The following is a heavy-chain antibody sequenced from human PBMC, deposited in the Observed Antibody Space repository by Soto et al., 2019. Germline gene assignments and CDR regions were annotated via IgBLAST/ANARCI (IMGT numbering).Heavy chain of an antibody. J-gene: IGHJ6*02. Sequence: ASVKVSCKASGYTFTSYGISWVRQAPGQGLEWMGWISAYNGNTNYAQKLQGRVTMTTDTSTSTAYMELRSLRSDDTAVYYCARRVQFGCSSTSCYYYYYGMDFWGQGTTVTVSS. D-gene: IGHD2-2*01. CDR2: ISAYNGNT. CDR3: ARRVQFGCSSTSCYYYYYGMDF. CDR1: GYTFTSYG. V-gene: IGHV1-18*01.